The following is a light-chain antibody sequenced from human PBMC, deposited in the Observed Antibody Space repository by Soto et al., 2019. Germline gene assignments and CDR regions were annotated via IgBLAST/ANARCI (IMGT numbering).Light chain of an antibody. CDR3: SSYTSSTFYV. Sequence: QSVLTQPASVSGSPGQSITISCTGTSSDVGGYNYVSWYQQHPGKAPKLMIYEVSNRPSGVSNRFSGSKSGNTASLTISGLQAEDEADYYCSSYTSSTFYVFGTGNKVTV. CDR1: SSDVGGYNY. CDR2: EVS. V-gene: IGLV2-14*01. J-gene: IGLJ1*01.